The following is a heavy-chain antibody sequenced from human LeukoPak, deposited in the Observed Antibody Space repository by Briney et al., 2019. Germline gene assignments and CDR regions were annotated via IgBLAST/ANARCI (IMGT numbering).Heavy chain of an antibody. CDR3: ARDRDSSAFGKDFDY. CDR2: ISAYKGNT. Sequence: ASVKVSCKASGYSFTSHGINWVRQAPGQGREWMGWISAYKGNTKYPQKFQGRFTMTTDTSTSTAYMDLRTLRSDDTALYYCARDRDSSAFGKDFDYWGQGTLVTVSS. CDR1: GYSFTSHG. V-gene: IGHV1-18*01. D-gene: IGHD3-22*01. J-gene: IGHJ4*02.